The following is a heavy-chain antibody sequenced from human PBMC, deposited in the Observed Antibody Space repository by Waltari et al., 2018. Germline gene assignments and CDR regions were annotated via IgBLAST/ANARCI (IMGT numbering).Heavy chain of an antibody. Sequence: QVQLVQSGAEVKKPGASVKVSCKASGYTFTSYAMHWVRPAPGQRLEWMGWINAGNGNTKYSQKFQGRVTITRDTSASTAYMELSSLRSEDTAVYYCATQEEGSSSSLDYYYYGMDVWGQGTTVTVSS. CDR1: GYTFTSYA. J-gene: IGHJ6*02. CDR2: INAGNGNT. D-gene: IGHD6-6*01. V-gene: IGHV1-3*01. CDR3: ATQEEGSSSSLDYYYYGMDV.